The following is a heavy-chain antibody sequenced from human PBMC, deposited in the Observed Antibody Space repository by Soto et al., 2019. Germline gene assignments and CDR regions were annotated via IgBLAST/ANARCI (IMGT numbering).Heavy chain of an antibody. CDR3: ARVINDYGDYLPSY. CDR1: GFTFSDYY. CDR2: ISSSSSYT. J-gene: IGHJ4*02. Sequence: PGGSLRLSCAASGFTFSDYYMSWIRQAPGKGLEWVSYISSSSSYTNYADSVKGRFTISRDNAKNSLYLQMNSLRAEDTAVYYCARVINDYGDYLPSYWGQGTLVTVSS. V-gene: IGHV3-11*03. D-gene: IGHD4-17*01.